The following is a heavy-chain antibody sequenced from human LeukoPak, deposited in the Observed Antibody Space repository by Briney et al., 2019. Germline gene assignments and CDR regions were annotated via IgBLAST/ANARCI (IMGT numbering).Heavy chain of an antibody. V-gene: IGHV3-23*01. D-gene: IGHD3-10*01. CDR1: GFTFRSYA. CDR2: ISGSGGST. Sequence: GGSLRLSCAASGFTFRSYAMSWVRQAPGKGLEWVSTISGSGGSTYYADSMKGRFTISRDNSKNTLYLQMNSLRAEDTAVYYCARDTIGVFDYWGQGNLVTVSS. CDR3: ARDTIGVFDY. J-gene: IGHJ4*02.